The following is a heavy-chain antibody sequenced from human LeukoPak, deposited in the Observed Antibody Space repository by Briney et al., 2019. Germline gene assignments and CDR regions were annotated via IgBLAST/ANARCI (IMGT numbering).Heavy chain of an antibody. V-gene: IGHV1-69*04. Sequence: GASVKVSCKASGGTFISYAISWVRQAPGQGLEWMGRIIPILGIANYAQKFQGRVTITADKSTSTAYMELSSLRSEDTAVYYCARGGLYGSGSYWDYWVQGTLVTVSS. D-gene: IGHD3-10*01. CDR1: GGTFISYA. J-gene: IGHJ4*02. CDR3: ARGGLYGSGSYWDY. CDR2: IIPILGIA.